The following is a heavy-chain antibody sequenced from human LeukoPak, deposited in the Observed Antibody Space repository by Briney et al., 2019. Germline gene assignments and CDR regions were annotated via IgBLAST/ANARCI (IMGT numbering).Heavy chain of an antibody. J-gene: IGHJ5*02. D-gene: IGHD3-3*01. CDR1: GYSLSSGYY. CDR3: ARVITIFGVVIIPNWFDP. V-gene: IGHV4-38-2*02. CDR2: IYHSGST. Sequence: SETLSLTCTVSGYSLSSGYYWGWIRQPPGKGLEWIGSIYHSGSTYYNPSLKSRVTISVDTSKNQFSLKLSSVTAADTAVYYCARVITIFGVVIIPNWFDPWGQGTLVTVSS.